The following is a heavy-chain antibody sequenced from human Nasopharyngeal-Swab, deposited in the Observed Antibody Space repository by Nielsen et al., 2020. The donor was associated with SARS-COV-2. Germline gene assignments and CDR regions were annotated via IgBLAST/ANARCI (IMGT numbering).Heavy chain of an antibody. Sequence: GESLKISCSASGFTFSSYAMHWVRQAPGKGLEYVSAISSNGGSTYYADSVKGRFTISRDNSKNTLYLQMNSLRAEDTAVYYCARALPGQYYMDVWGKGTTVTVSS. CDR3: ARALPGQYYMDV. CDR2: ISSNGGST. CDR1: GFTFSSYA. V-gene: IGHV3-64*04. D-gene: IGHD3-10*01. J-gene: IGHJ6*03.